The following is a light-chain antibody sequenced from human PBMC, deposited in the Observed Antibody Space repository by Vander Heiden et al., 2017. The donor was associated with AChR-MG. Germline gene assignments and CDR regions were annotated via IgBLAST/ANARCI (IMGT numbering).Light chain of an antibody. CDR3: QQDNNSYS. V-gene: IGKV3-15*01. CDR1: ERVSSN. CDR2: GAS. J-gene: IGKJ1*01. Sequence: EILMTQSPATLSVSPGERATLSCRASERVSSNSAWYQQKPGQPPRLLIYGASTRATGIPARFSGSGSGTEFTLTISSLQSEDFAVYYCQQDNNSYSFGQGTKVEIK.